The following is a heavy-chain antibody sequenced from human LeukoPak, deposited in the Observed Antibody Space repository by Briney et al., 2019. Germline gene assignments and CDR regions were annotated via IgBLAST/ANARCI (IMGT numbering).Heavy chain of an antibody. CDR1: GFTFSSHW. Sequence: GGSLRLSCVASGFTFSSHWMNWVRQTPGKGLEWVAHINQDGSEKNYVDSVKGRFTISRDNAKDSLYLQMNSLRAEDTAVYFCARDSYRALEYWGQGTLVTVSS. CDR2: INQDGSEK. J-gene: IGHJ4*02. CDR3: ARDSYRALEY. V-gene: IGHV3-7*01. D-gene: IGHD1-14*01.